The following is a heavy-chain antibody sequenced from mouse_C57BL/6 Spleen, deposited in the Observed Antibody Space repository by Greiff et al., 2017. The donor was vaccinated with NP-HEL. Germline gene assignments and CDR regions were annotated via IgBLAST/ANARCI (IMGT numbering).Heavy chain of an antibody. CDR3: TRSYYGSSSWFAY. Sequence: VQLQQSGAELVRPGASVTLSCKASGYTFTDYEMHWVKQTPVHGLEWIGAIDPETGGTAYNQKFKGKAILTADKSSSTAYMELRSLTSEDSAVYYCTRSYYGSSSWFAYWGQRTLVTVSA. J-gene: IGHJ3*01. D-gene: IGHD1-1*01. V-gene: IGHV1-15*01. CDR1: GYTFTDYE. CDR2: IDPETGGT.